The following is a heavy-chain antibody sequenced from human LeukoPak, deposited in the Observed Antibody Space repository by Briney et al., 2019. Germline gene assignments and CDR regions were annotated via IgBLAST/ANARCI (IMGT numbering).Heavy chain of an antibody. Sequence: GASVKVSCKASGYTFTSYDINWVRQATGQGLEWMGWMNPNSGNTGYAQKFQGRVTMTRNTSISTAYMELSSLRSEDTAVYYCARDARRLGYSSSWYRQGYFDYWGQGTLVTVSS. V-gene: IGHV1-8*01. CDR2: MNPNSGNT. CDR1: GYTFTSYD. D-gene: IGHD6-13*01. CDR3: ARDARRLGYSSSWYRQGYFDY. J-gene: IGHJ4*02.